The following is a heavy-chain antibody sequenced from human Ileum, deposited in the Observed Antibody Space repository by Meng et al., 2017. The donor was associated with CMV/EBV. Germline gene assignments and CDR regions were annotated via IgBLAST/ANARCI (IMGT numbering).Heavy chain of an antibody. Sequence: GGSLRPSCAASGFTFSSCSMHWARQAPGKGLEWVSSITSGSNYIDYADSVKGRFTIARDNAKNSLYLQKNSLRAEDTAVYYCAREDYIIDVFDIWGQGTKVTVSS. J-gene: IGHJ3*02. CDR3: AREDYIIDVFDI. V-gene: IGHV3-21*01. D-gene: IGHD4-11*01. CDR2: ITSGSNYI. CDR1: GFTFSSCS.